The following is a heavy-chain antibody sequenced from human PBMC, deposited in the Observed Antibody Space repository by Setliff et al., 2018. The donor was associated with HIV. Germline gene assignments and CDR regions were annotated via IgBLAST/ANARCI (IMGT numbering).Heavy chain of an antibody. CDR2: MMTIFSTT. CDR3: ATEGAGGSYQRASALDV. CDR1: AGSFSIFA. J-gene: IGHJ3*01. D-gene: IGHD1-26*01. Sequence: ASVKVSCKSSAGSFSIFAINWVRQAPGQGLEWMGGMMTIFSTTNHARKFQGRVTITTDESTGTAYMELSNLRSEDTAVYYCATEGAGGSYQRASALDVWGQGTMVTVSS. V-gene: IGHV1-69*05.